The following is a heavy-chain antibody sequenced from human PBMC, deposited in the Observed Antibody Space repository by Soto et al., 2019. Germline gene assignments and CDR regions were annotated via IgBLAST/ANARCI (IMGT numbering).Heavy chain of an antibody. CDR1: GYTLTDLS. D-gene: IGHD6-6*01. J-gene: IGHJ4*02. CDR2: FDPEESKN. CDR3: AIKLGYFDY. V-gene: IGHV1-24*01. Sequence: GASVKVSCKVSGYTLTDLSMHWVRQAPGKGLEWMGGFDPEESKNVYAQRIQGRLTMTGDTSTDTRYMELLSLTSDDTAVYYCAIKLGYFDYWGQGTLVTVSS.